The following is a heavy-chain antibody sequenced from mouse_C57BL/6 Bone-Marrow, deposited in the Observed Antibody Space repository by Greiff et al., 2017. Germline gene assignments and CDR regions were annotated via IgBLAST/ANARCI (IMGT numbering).Heavy chain of an antibody. J-gene: IGHJ1*03. Sequence: VQLQQPGAELVKPGASVKMSCKASGYTFTSYWITWVKQSHGQGLEWIGDIYPGSGSTNYNEKFKSKATLTVDTSSSTAYMQLSSLTSEDSAVYYCASSEVYYSNYLWYFDVWGTGTTVTVSS. CDR3: ASSEVYYSNYLWYFDV. CDR1: GYTFTSYW. V-gene: IGHV1-55*01. CDR2: IYPGSGST. D-gene: IGHD2-5*01.